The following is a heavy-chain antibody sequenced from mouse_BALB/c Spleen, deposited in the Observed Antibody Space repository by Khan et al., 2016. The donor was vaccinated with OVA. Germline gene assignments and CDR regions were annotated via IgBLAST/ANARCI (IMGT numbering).Heavy chain of an antibody. CDR1: GFNIKDTY. V-gene: IGHV14-3*02. CDR2: IDPANGKT. CDR3: GYSLLLYAMDY. Sequence: VQLKESGAELVKPGASVKLSCTGSGFNIKDTYIHWVKQRPEQGLEWIGRIDPANGKTIYDPNFQGKATITADTSSNTAYLHLSSLTSEDTVVYYCGYSLLLYAMDYWGQGTSGTVSS. D-gene: IGHD1-2*01. J-gene: IGHJ4*01.